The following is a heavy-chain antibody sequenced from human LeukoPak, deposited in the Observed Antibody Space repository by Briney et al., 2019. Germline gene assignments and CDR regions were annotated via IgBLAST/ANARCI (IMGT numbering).Heavy chain of an antibody. Sequence: ASVNVSCKASGYTFNGYYMHWVRQAPGQGLEWMGRINPNSGGTNYAQKLQGRVTMTRDTSIGTAYMELSRLRSDDTAVYCCARVKQWLGGVDYWGQGTLVTVSS. CDR2: INPNSGGT. V-gene: IGHV1-2*06. D-gene: IGHD6-19*01. J-gene: IGHJ4*02. CDR1: GYTFNGYY. CDR3: ARVKQWLGGVDY.